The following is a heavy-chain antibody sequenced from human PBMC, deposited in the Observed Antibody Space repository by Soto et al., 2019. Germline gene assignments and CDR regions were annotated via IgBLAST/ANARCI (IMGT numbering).Heavy chain of an antibody. CDR3: ARWSYLDY. V-gene: IGHV3-23*01. CDR1: GFSFGSYA. J-gene: IGHJ4*02. CDR2: ISGSDGKT. Sequence: LRLSCAASGFSFGSYALSWVRQAPGKGLEWVSTISGSDGKTFYADSVKGRFSISRDTSQNTLYLRMNSLRADDTAIYYCARWSYLDYWGQGTRVTVSS. D-gene: IGHD3-3*01.